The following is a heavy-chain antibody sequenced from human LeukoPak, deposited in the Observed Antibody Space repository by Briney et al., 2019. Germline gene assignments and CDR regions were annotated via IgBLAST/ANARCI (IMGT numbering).Heavy chain of an antibody. V-gene: IGHV3-7*01. D-gene: IGHD5-24*01. CDR2: IKGDESEI. CDR1: GFAFSSYW. J-gene: IGHJ5*02. CDR3: ARDEAGREMPTGP. Sequence: PGGSLRLSCAASGFAFSSYWMSWVRQAPGKGLEWVAAIKGDESEIYYVDSVKGRFTISRDNSKNTLYLQMNSLRAEDTAVYSCARDEAGREMPTGPWGQGTLVTVSS.